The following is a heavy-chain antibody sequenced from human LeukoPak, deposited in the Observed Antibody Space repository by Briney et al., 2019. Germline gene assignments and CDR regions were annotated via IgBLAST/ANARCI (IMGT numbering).Heavy chain of an antibody. V-gene: IGHV3-21*06. D-gene: IGHD2-2*01. J-gene: IGHJ4*02. CDR3: ARSGYCSTPTCDFDY. CDR2: ISSRNTYI. Sequence: GGSLRLSCAASEFTFSSYTMNWVRQAPGKGLEWVSSISSRNTYIYYADSVKGRFTISRDNAKNSVYLQMNSLRAEDTAVYYCARSGYCSTPTCDFDYWGQGTLVTVSS. CDR1: EFTFSSYT.